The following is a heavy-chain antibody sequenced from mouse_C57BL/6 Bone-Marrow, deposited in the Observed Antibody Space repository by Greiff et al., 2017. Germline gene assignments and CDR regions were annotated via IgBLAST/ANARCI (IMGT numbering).Heavy chain of an antibody. CDR2: ISYDGSN. CDR1: GYSITSGYY. J-gene: IGHJ3*01. Sequence: VQLKESGPGLVKPSQSLSLTCSVTGYSITSGYYWNWIRQFPGNKLEWMGYISYDGSNNYNPSLKNRISITRDTSMNQFFLKLNSVTTEDTATYYCARGGFAYWGQGTLVTVSA. V-gene: IGHV3-6*01. CDR3: ARGGFAY.